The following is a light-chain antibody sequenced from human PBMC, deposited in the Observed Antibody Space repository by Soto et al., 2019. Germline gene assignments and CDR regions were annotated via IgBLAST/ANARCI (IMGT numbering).Light chain of an antibody. CDR1: SSDVGGYNY. CDR3: CSYTTSNTRQIV. V-gene: IGLV2-14*03. Sequence: QSALTQPASVSASPGQSITISCTGTSSDVGGYNYVSWYQHHPGKAPKLMIYDVSNRPSGVSNRFSGSKSGNTASLTISGLQPEDEADYYCCSYTTSNTRQIVFGTGTKVTVL. CDR2: DVS. J-gene: IGLJ1*01.